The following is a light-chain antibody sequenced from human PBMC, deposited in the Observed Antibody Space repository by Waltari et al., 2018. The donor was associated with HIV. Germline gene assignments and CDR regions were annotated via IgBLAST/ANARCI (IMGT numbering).Light chain of an antibody. CDR2: WAS. CDR1: QSVLYSPSNKNF. Sequence: DIVMTQFPNSLAVSLGERATMMCRSSQSVLYSPSNKNFLSWYQQKSGQPPRLLIYWASTRENGVPDRFTGSGSGADFTLTISNLQPEDVATYYCQQYYGKFWTFGQGTKVEV. CDR3: QQYYGKFWT. V-gene: IGKV4-1*01. J-gene: IGKJ1*01.